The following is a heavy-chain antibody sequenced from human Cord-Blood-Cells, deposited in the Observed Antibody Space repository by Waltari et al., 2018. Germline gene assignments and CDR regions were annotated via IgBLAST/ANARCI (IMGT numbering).Heavy chain of an antibody. D-gene: IGHD4-17*01. V-gene: IGHV4-39*01. CDR3: ARHSGDYAIFDY. Sequence: QLQLQESGPGLVKPSETLSLTCTVSGGSIRSSSYYWGWIRQPPGKGLEWIGSIYYSGSTYYNPSLKSRVTISVDTSKNQFSLKLSSVTAADTAVYYCARHSGDYAIFDYWGQGTLVTVSS. CDR1: GGSIRSSSYY. CDR2: IYYSGST. J-gene: IGHJ4*02.